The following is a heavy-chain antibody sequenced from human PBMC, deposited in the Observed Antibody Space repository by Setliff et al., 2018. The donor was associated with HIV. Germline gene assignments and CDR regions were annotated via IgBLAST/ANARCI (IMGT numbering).Heavy chain of an antibody. CDR2: IYFTGSS. CDR3: ARVQMAYAAFDV. J-gene: IGHJ3*01. Sequence: SETLSLTCSVSGGSIRSNSYYWGWIRQPPGKGLEWIGSIYFTGSSDNNPSLKSRVTLSVDTSKHQFSLKLSSVTAADTAVYYCARVQMAYAAFDVWGQGTMVTVSS. V-gene: IGHV4-39*07. CDR1: GGSIRSNSYY. D-gene: IGHD4-17*01.